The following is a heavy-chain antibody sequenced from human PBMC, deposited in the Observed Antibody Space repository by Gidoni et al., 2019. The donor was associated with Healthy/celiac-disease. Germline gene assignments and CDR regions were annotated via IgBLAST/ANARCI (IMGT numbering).Heavy chain of an antibody. CDR2: ISGSGGST. Sequence: EVQLVESGGGLVQPGGSLRLSCAASGFPFSSYAMRWVRQAHGKGLEWVSAISGSGGSTYYADSVKGRFTISRDNSKNTLYLEMNSLRAEDTAVYYCAKDRGDFWSGYEDWFDPWGQGTLVTVSS. CDR3: AKDRGDFWSGYEDWFDP. V-gene: IGHV3-23*04. CDR1: GFPFSSYA. J-gene: IGHJ5*02. D-gene: IGHD3-3*01.